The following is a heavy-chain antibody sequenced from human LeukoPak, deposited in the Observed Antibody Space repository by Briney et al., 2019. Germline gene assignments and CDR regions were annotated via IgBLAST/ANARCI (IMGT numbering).Heavy chain of an antibody. V-gene: IGHV3-33*08. D-gene: IGHD6-19*01. Sequence: PGGSLRLSCAASGFTVSSNYMSWVRQAPGKGLEWVAVIWYDGSNKYYADSVKGRFTISRDNSKNTLYLQMNSLRAEDTAVYYCARAEKIAVAGMGYYFDYWGQGTLVTVSS. CDR1: GFTVSSNY. CDR2: IWYDGSNK. CDR3: ARAEKIAVAGMGYYFDY. J-gene: IGHJ4*02.